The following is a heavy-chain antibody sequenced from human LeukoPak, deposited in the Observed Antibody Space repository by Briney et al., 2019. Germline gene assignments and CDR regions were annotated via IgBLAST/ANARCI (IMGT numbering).Heavy chain of an antibody. CDR3: AKDIGGYRYSNYYFDY. J-gene: IGHJ4*02. CDR2: ITWDGGNT. Sequence: SGGSLRLSCAASGFTFDDYVIHWVRQAPGKGLEWVSLITWDGGNTYYADSVKGRFTISRDNSNNSLFLQMNSLRPEDTALYYCAKDIGGYRYSNYYFDYWGQGTLVTVSS. CDR1: GFTFDDYV. D-gene: IGHD1-26*01. V-gene: IGHV3-43D*03.